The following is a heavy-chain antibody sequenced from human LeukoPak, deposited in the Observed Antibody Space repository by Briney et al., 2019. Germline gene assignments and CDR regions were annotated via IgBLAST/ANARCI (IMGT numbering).Heavy chain of an antibody. J-gene: IGHJ3*02. Sequence: SQTLSLTCTVSGGSISSGSYYWSWIRQPAGKGLEWIGRIYTSGSTNYNPSLKSRVTISVDTSKNQFSLKLSSVTAADTAVYYCARAMGITTGPPYAFDIWGQGTMVTVSS. V-gene: IGHV4-61*02. CDR2: IYTSGST. CDR3: ARAMGITTGPPYAFDI. D-gene: IGHD4-11*01. CDR1: GGSISSGSYY.